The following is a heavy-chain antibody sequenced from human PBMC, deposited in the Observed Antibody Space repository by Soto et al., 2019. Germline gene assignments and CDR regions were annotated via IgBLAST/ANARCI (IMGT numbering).Heavy chain of an antibody. CDR3: ARDPNDIVVVPAAKRLLDY. V-gene: IGHV1-69*04. CDR2: IIPILGIA. CDR1: GGTFSSYT. Sequence: GASVKVSCKASGGTFSSYTISWVRQSPGQGLEWMGRIIPILGIANYAQKFQGRVTITADKSTSTAYMELSSLRSEDTAVHYCARDPNDIVVVPAAKRLLDYWGQETLVTVSS. D-gene: IGHD2-2*01. J-gene: IGHJ4*02.